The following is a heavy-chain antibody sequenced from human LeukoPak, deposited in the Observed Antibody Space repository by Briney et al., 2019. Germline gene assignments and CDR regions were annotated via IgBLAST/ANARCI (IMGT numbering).Heavy chain of an antibody. CDR2: IYYSGST. CDR3: TRSTNLEAFDI. D-gene: IGHD2-8*01. J-gene: IGHJ3*02. V-gene: IGHV4-59*01. CDR1: GGSISNYY. Sequence: TASETLSLTCTVSGGSISNYYWSWLRQPPGKGLEWIGYIYYSGSTNYNPSLKSRVTISVDTSKNQCSLKLSSVTTADTAVYYCTRSTNLEAFDIWGQGTMVTVSS.